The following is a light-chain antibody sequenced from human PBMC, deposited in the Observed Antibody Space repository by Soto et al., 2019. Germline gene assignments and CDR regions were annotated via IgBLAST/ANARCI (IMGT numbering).Light chain of an antibody. CDR1: QNINNNY. V-gene: IGKV3-20*01. J-gene: IGKJ1*01. CDR3: QQYGSSGK. CDR2: DAS. Sequence: VLTHSPGTLSLSPRGRATLSSRASQNINNNYLAWYQHKPGQAPRLLIYDASLRATGIPARFSGSGSGTEFTLTISRLEPEDFAVYYCQQYGSSGKFGQGTKVDIK.